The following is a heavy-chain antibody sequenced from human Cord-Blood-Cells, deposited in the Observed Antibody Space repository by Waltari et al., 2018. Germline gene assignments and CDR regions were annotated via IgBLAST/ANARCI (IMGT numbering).Heavy chain of an antibody. CDR1: GYSFTSYW. CDR3: ARRGIVGATEWGFDY. Sequence: EVQLVQSGAEVKKPGESLKISSKGSGYSFTSYWIGWVRQLPGKGLEWMGIIYPVDSSTRYSPSFKGQVTISADKSIGTAYLQWSSLKASDTAMYYCARRGIVGATEWGFDYWGQGTLVTVSS. D-gene: IGHD1-26*01. CDR2: IYPVDSST. J-gene: IGHJ4*02. V-gene: IGHV5-51*01.